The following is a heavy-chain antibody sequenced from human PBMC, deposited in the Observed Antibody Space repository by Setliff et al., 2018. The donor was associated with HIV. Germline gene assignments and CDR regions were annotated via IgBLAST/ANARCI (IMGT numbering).Heavy chain of an antibody. V-gene: IGHV4-39*01. CDR1: GCSINSRSYY. CDR3: ARRGMWSYETGGNPTATFDY. Sequence: ETLSLTCTVSGCSINSRSYYWAWIRQPPGKGLEWVASIYFSGTPYYNPSLKNRVTISVDTSKNQFSLKLSSVTAADTAVYYCARRGMWSYETGGNPTATFDYWGQGVLVTVSS. J-gene: IGHJ4*02. CDR2: IYFSGTP. D-gene: IGHD2-8*02.